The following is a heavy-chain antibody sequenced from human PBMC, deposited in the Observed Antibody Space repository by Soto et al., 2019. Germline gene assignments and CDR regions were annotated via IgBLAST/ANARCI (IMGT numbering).Heavy chain of an antibody. V-gene: IGHV3-74*01. CDR3: ARGAKNIYAMDV. J-gene: IGHJ6*02. CDR1: GFAFSTYW. CDR2: IKFDGSST. Sequence: GGSLRLSCAASGFAFSTYWMHGVRQAPGKGRLWVARIKFDGSSTYSADSVKGRFTISRDDAKNTLYLQMNGLRVDDTAVYYCARGAKNIYAMDVWGQGTTVTVSS.